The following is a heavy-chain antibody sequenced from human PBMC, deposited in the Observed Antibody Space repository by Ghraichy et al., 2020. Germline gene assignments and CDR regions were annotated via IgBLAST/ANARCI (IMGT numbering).Heavy chain of an antibody. CDR2: TSGGGGST. J-gene: IGHJ2*01. V-gene: IGHV3-23*01. CDR3: AKVVSCRYFDL. CDR1: GFTFSTYA. D-gene: IGHD5/OR15-5a*01. Sequence: GGSLRLSCAASGFTFSTYAMPWVRQAPGKGLEWVSATSGGGGSTYYADSVKGRFTISRDKSKNTLYLQMNSLRAEDTAVYSCAKVVSCRYFDLWGRGTLVTVSS.